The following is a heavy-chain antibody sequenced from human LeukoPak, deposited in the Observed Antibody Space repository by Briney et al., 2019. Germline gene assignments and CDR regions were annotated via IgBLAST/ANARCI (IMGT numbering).Heavy chain of an antibody. V-gene: IGHV4-34*01. J-gene: IGHJ6*04. CDR2: INHSGST. CDR1: GGSFSGYY. CDR3: ARKIFLDV. Sequence: SETLSLTCAVYGGSFSGYYWSWIRQPPGKGLEWIGEINHSGSTNYNPSLKSRVIISVDKSKSQCSLKLSSVTAADTAVYYCARKIFLDVWGKGTTVTVSS.